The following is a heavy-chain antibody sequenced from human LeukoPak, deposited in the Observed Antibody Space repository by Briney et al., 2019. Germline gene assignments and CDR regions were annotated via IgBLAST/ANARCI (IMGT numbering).Heavy chain of an antibody. J-gene: IGHJ4*02. Sequence: SETLSLTCTVSGGSISSSSYYWGWIRQPPGKGLEWVGSLYYSGSTYYNPSLKSRLTMSVDTSTNQFSLRLSSVTAADSAVYYCARRSPYSTGWSSYFDYWGQGALVTVSS. CDR1: GGSISSSSYY. CDR3: ARRSPYSTGWSSYFDY. CDR2: LYYSGST. D-gene: IGHD6-19*01. V-gene: IGHV4-39*01.